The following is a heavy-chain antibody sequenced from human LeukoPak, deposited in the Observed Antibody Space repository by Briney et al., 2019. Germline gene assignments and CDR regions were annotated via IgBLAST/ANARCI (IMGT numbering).Heavy chain of an antibody. CDR1: GFSFASFG. CDR2: ISGYNGDT. V-gene: IGHV1-18*01. Sequence: ASVKVSCKAFGFSFASFGFNWLRQAPGQGLEWMGWISGYNGDTNYAQKFKATVAMTTDTSTSTVYMEMRSLRSDDTAIYYCARGTWYEAARPYSFDAWGQGTLVTVSS. CDR3: ARGTWYEAARPYSFDA. J-gene: IGHJ4*02. D-gene: IGHD6-13*01.